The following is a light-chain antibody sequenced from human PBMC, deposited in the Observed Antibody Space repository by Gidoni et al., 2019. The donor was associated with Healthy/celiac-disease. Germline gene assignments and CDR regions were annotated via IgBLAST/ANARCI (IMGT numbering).Light chain of an antibody. Sequence: EIVMTQSPATLSVSPGERATLSCRASQSVSSNLAWYQQKPGQAPRRLIYGASTRATGIPARFGGSGSGTEFTLTISSLQSEDFAVYYCQQYNNWPPLTFGGGTKVEIK. CDR2: GAS. CDR1: QSVSSN. CDR3: QQYNNWPPLT. J-gene: IGKJ4*01. V-gene: IGKV3-15*01.